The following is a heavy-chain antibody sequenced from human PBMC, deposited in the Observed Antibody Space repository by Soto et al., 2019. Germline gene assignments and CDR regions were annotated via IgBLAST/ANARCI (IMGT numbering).Heavy chain of an antibody. CDR3: ARGIKSGYYSY. J-gene: IGHJ4*02. CDR2: INAGNGNT. CDR1: GYTFTSYA. V-gene: IGHV1-3*01. D-gene: IGHD3-22*01. Sequence: ASVKVSCKASGYTFTSYAIHWVRQAPGQRLEWMGWINAGNGNTKYSQKFQGRVTITRDTSASTAYMELSSLRSEDTAVYYCARGIKSGYYSYWGQGTLVTVSS.